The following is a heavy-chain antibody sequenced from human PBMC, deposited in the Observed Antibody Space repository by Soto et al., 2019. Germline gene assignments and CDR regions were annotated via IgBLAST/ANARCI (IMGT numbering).Heavy chain of an antibody. D-gene: IGHD3-22*01. CDR2: IIPVFGLV. V-gene: IGHV1-69*17. CDR1: GGTPSNSA. J-gene: IGHJ6*02. CDR3: VGGRIVEVGSRAYYGMDV. Sequence: QVHLLLQSGAEVKKPGSSVKVSCKASGGTPSNSAISWVRQAPGQGLEWMGGIIPVFGLVKYAQNFQGRVTITADKSTNTDCMELSSLRPEDTAVYYCVGGRIVEVGSRAYYGMDVWGQGTTVTVSS.